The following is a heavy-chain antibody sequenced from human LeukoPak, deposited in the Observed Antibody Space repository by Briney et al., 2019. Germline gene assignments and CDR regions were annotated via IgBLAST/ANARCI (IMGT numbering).Heavy chain of an antibody. D-gene: IGHD6-19*01. Sequence: PSETLSLTCTVSGGSISSNNYYWGWIRQPPGKGLEWIGTIYYSGTTYHNPSLKSRVTISVDTSKNQFSLNLNSVTAADTALYYCARHFPHMDYTGWKQGWFDPWGQGTLVTVSS. CDR1: GGSISSNNYY. CDR2: IYYSGTT. V-gene: IGHV4-39*01. CDR3: ARHFPHMDYTGWKQGWFDP. J-gene: IGHJ5*02.